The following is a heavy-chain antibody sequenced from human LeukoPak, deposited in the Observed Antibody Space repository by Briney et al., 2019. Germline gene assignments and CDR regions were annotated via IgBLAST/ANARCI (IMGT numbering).Heavy chain of an antibody. J-gene: IGHJ4*02. CDR2: IRSKANSYAT. Sequence: GGSLRLSCAASGFTFSGSAMHWVRQASGKGLEWVGRIRSKANSYATAYAASVKGRFTISRDDSKNTAYLQMNSLKTEDTAVYYCKRRSVGPAANNWGQGTLVTVSS. CDR1: GFTFSGSA. CDR3: KRRSVGPAANN. V-gene: IGHV3-73*01. D-gene: IGHD2-2*01.